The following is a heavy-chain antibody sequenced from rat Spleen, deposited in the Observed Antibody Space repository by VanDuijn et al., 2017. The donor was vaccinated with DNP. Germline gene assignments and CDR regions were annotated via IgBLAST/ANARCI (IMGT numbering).Heavy chain of an antibody. CDR2: ISYDGSRS. CDR1: GFIFSDYN. V-gene: IGHV5-7*01. Sequence: EVQLVESGGGSVQPGRSLKLSCAGSGFIFSDYNMVWVRQAPKKGLEWVATISYDGSRSYYRDSVKGRFTISRDNAKNTLYLQMDSLRSEDTATYYCARPDYWGQGVMVTVSS. J-gene: IGHJ2*01. CDR3: ARPDY.